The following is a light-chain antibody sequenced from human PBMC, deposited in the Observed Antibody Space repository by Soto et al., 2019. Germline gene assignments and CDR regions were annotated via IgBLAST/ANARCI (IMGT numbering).Light chain of an antibody. CDR1: QTISSTY. Sequence: EIVLTQSPGTLSLSPGDRATLSYRASQTISSTYLAWYQQKPGQAPRLLIYAASTRATGIPDRFSGGGSGTDFTLSISRLEPEDFAVYYCQQYGSSPKTFGQGTKVEI. J-gene: IGKJ1*01. CDR3: QQYGSSPKT. CDR2: AAS. V-gene: IGKV3-20*01.